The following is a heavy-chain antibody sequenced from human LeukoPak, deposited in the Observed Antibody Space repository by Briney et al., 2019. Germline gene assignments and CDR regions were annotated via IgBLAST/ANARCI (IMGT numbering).Heavy chain of an antibody. Sequence: KPSETLSLTCAVYGGSFSGYYWSWIRQPPGKGLEWIGEINHSGSTNYNPSLKSRVTISVDTSKNQFSLKLSSVTAADTAVYYCARVYSGSYNYWGQGILVTVSS. CDR3: ARVYSGSYNY. V-gene: IGHV4-34*01. CDR1: GGSFSGYY. D-gene: IGHD1-26*01. CDR2: INHSGST. J-gene: IGHJ4*02.